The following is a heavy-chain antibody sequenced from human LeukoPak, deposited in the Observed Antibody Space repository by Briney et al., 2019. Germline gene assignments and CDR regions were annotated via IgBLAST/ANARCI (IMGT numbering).Heavy chain of an antibody. Sequence: GGSLTLSCAPSGFTLSSYGMHWVRQAPGKGLEWVAVIWYDGSNKYYADSVKGRFTISRDNSKNTLYLQVNSLRTEHTGVYYWGRDGHSRLWSGYSVDYHTDVWGKGTTVTVSS. CDR2: IWYDGSNK. D-gene: IGHD3-3*01. J-gene: IGHJ6*03. CDR1: GFTLSSYG. V-gene: IGHV3-33*01. CDR3: GRDGHSRLWSGYSVDYHTDV.